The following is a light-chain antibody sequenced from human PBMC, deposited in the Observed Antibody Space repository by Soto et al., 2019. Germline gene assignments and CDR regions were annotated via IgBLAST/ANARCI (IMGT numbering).Light chain of an antibody. CDR2: WAS. V-gene: IGKV4-1*01. CDR1: QSVLYSSNNKNY. CDR3: QQFYSTPLT. Sequence: DIVMTQSPASLAVSLGARATINCKSSQSVLYSSNNKNYLAWYQQKAGQPPKLLIYWASTRESGVPDRFSGSGSGTDFTLTISSLQAEDVAVYYCQQFYSTPLTFGPGTKVEIK. J-gene: IGKJ3*01.